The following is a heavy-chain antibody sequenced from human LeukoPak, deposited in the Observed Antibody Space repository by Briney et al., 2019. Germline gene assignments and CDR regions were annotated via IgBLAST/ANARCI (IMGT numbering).Heavy chain of an antibody. D-gene: IGHD1-26*01. CDR2: ISTSGSTI. CDR3: ARVGARFDY. CDR1: GFTSSSYE. Sequence: GGSLRLSCAASGFTSSSYEMNWVRQAPGKGLEWVSYISTSGSTISYADSVKGRFTISRDNAKNSLYLQMNSLRAEDTAVYYCARVGARFDYWGQGTLVTVSS. V-gene: IGHV3-48*03. J-gene: IGHJ4*02.